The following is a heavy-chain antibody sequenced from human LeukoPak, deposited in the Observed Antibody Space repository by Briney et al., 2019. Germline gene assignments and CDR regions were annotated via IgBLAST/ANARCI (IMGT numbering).Heavy chain of an antibody. D-gene: IGHD6-19*01. CDR1: GYTFTSYG. V-gene: IGHV1-18*01. CDR2: ISAFLGNT. CDR3: ASAKTTYSSVGYHFDY. Sequence: GASVKVSCKASGYTFTSYGISWVRQAPGQGLEWMGWISAFLGNTNYAQKLQGRVTMTTDESTSTAYMELRRLRSEDTALYYCASAKTTYSSVGYHFDYWGQGTLVTVSS. J-gene: IGHJ4*02.